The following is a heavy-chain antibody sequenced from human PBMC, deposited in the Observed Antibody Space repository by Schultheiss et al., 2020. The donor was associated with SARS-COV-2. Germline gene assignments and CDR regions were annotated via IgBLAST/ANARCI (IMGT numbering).Heavy chain of an antibody. CDR3: ARDYAYATFDY. CDR2: INPDASAE. J-gene: IGHJ4*02. V-gene: IGHV3-7*03. D-gene: IGHD2-2*01. Sequence: GGSLRLSCEASGISFANTWMTWVRQAPGKGLEWVGIINPDASAEGYVDSVKGRFTISRDNVKNSVYMQMNNLRVDDTAVYYCARDYAYATFDYWGQGILVTVSS. CDR1: GISFANTW.